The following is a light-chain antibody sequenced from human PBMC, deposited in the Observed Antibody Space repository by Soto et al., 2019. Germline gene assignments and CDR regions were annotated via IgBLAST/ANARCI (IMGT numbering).Light chain of an antibody. V-gene: IGLV2-14*01. CDR1: SSDVGGYNY. CDR3: CSYTSSRTLV. CDR2: EVS. Sequence: QSALTQPASVSGSPGQSITISCTGTSSDVGGYNYVSWYQQHPGKAPKIMIYEVSNQPSGVSNRFSGSKSGNTASLTLSGLQAEEEADYYCCSYTSSRTLVFGGGTKLTVL. J-gene: IGLJ3*02.